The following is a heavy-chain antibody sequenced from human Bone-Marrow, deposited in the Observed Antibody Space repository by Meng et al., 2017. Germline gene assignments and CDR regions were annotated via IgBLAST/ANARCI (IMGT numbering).Heavy chain of an antibody. V-gene: IGHV3-48*03. J-gene: IGHJ6*02. Sequence: GGSLRLSCAASGFTFSSYEMNWVRQAPGKGLEWVSYISSSGSTIYYADSVKGRFTISRDNAKNSLYLQMNSLRAEDTAVYYCARDLWFGELLFEHYYYGMDVWGQGTTVTVSS. CDR2: ISSSGSTI. CDR1: GFTFSSYE. D-gene: IGHD3-10*01. CDR3: ARDLWFGELLFEHYYYGMDV.